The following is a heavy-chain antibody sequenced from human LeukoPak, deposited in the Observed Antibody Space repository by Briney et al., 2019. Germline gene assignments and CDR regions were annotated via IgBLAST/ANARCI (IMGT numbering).Heavy chain of an antibody. CDR2: IIPIFGTS. V-gene: IGHV1-69*01. CDR1: AGTFSNYA. D-gene: IGHD5-18*01. Sequence: ASVKVSCKASAGTFSNYAISWVRQAPGQGLEWMGGIIPIFGTSNYTQKFQGRVTITADESTSTAYMELSSLRSEDTAVYYCARTVTAMGHERYYYYYYMDVWGKGTTVTVSS. J-gene: IGHJ6*03. CDR3: ARTVTAMGHERYYYYYYMDV.